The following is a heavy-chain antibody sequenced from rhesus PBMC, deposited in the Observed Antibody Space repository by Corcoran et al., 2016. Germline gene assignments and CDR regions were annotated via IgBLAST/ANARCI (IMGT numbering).Heavy chain of an antibody. D-gene: IGHD1-20*01. J-gene: IGHJ6*01. CDR3: ARDLGAGTTYGLDS. Sequence: QVQLQESGPGVVKPSATLSLTCAVSGCSISDSYRWRWIRQPPGRGLEWIGYIYGSSTRTNYNPSLKSRVTISKDTSKNQFSLKLSSVTAADTAVYTCARDLGAGTTYGLDSWGQGVVVTVSS. CDR1: GCSISDSYR. CDR2: IYGSSTRT. V-gene: IGHV4S10*01.